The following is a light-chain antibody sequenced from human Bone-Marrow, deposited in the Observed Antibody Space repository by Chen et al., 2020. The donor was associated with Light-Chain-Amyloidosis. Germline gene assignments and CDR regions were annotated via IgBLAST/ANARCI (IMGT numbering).Light chain of an antibody. Sequence: QSALTQPPSASGLPGQSVTIPCTGTSSDVGGYNYVSWYQQHPGKAPKFMIYEVTNRPSGVPDRFSGSKSGNTASLTVSGLQAEDEADYYCSSYAGGTNLVFGTGTKVTVL. J-gene: IGLJ1*01. CDR3: SSYAGGTNLV. CDR2: EVT. CDR1: SSDVGGYNY. V-gene: IGLV2-8*01.